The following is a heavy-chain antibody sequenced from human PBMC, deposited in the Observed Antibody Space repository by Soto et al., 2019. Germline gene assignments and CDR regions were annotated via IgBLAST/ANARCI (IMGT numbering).Heavy chain of an antibody. D-gene: IGHD3-22*01. V-gene: IGHV3-23*01. CDR2: ISGSGGST. CDR3: AKDLYYDSSGYYYGFDY. J-gene: IGHJ4*02. CDR1: GFTFSSYA. Sequence: GGSLRLSCAASGFTFSSYAMSWVRQAPGKGLEWVSAISGSGGSTYYADSVKGRFTISRDNSKNTLYLQMNSLRAEDTAVYYCAKDLYYDSSGYYYGFDYWGQGTLVTVSS.